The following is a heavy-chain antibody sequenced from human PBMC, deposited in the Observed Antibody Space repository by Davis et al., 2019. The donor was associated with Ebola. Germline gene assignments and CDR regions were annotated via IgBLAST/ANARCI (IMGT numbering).Heavy chain of an antibody. CDR2: IYYSGST. D-gene: IGHD2-15*01. CDR1: GGSISSYY. CDR3: ARGLLGYCSGGSCYVFDY. Sequence: PSETLSLTCTVSGGSISSYYWSWIRQPPGKGLEWIGYIYYSGSTNYNPSLKSRVTISVDTSKNQFSLKLSSVTAADTAVYYCARGLLGYCSGGSCYVFDYWGQGTLVTVSS. J-gene: IGHJ4*02. V-gene: IGHV4-59*12.